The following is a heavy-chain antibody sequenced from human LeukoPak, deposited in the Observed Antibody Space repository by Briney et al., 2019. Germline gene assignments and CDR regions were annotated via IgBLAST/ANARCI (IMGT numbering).Heavy chain of an antibody. D-gene: IGHD2-2*01. J-gene: IGHJ4*02. V-gene: IGHV3-48*03. Sequence: PGGSLRLSCAASGFTFSNYEMNWVRQAPGKGLEWVSYISSSGSTIYYADSVKGRFTISRDNAKNSLYLQMNSLRAEDTAVYYCARGRGCSSMSCYPDYWGQGALVTVSS. CDR1: GFTFSNYE. CDR3: ARGRGCSSMSCYPDY. CDR2: ISSSGSTI.